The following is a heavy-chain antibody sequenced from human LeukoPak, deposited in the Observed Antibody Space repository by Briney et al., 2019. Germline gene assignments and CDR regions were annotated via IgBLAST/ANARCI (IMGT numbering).Heavy chain of an antibody. Sequence: PGGSLRLSCAASGFTFSSYSMNWVRQAPGKGLEWVSSISSSSSYINYADSVKGRFTISRDNAKNSLYLQMNSLRAEDTAVYYCARLSRAAAGRWGQGTLVTVSS. CDR2: ISSSSSYI. CDR1: GFTFSSYS. CDR3: ARLSRAAAGR. J-gene: IGHJ4*02. V-gene: IGHV3-21*01. D-gene: IGHD6-13*01.